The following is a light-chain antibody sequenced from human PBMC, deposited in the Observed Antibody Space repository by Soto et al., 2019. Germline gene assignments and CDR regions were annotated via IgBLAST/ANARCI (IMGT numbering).Light chain of an antibody. CDR2: GAS. J-gene: IGKJ1*01. Sequence: EIVMTQSPATLSVSPGERATLSCRASQSVSSNLAWYQQTPGQAPRLLIYGASTRATGIPARFSGSGSGTEFTLTISRLQSEEFAVYYCQQYNNWPPWTFGQGTKVEIK. CDR3: QQYNNWPPWT. V-gene: IGKV3-15*01. CDR1: QSVSSN.